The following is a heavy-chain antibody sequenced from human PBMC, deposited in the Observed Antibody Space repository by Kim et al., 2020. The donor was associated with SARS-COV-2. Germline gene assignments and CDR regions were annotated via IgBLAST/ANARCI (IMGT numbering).Heavy chain of an antibody. CDR3: ARATPGIFFFDP. D-gene: IGHD3-9*01. V-gene: IGHV6-1*01. J-gene: IGHJ5*02. Sequence: PSRGLEWLGRTYYRSTGHNDYAVSVKSRITINADTSKNRFSLQLNSVTPEDTAVYYCARATPGIFFFDPWGQGTLVTVSS. CDR2: TYYRSTGHN.